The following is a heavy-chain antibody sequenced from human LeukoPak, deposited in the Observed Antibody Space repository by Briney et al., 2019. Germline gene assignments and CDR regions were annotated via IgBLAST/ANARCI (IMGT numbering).Heavy chain of an antibody. J-gene: IGHJ5*02. D-gene: IGHD2-2*01. CDR1: GDSVSSNSVT. Sequence: SQTLSLTCAISGDSVSSNSVTWNWIRQSPSRGLEWLGRTYYRSTWYNDYAVSVRARITVNPDTSKNQFSLHLNSVTPEDTAVYYCARRLTQYDCFDPWGQGILVTVSS. CDR2: TYYRSTWYN. V-gene: IGHV6-1*01. CDR3: ARRLTQYDCFDP.